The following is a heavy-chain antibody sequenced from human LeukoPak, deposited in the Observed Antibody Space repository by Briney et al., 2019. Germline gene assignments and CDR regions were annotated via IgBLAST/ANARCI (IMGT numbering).Heavy chain of an antibody. CDR2: MNPNSGNT. Sequence: ASVKVSCKASGYTFTSYDINWVRQATGQGLEWMGWMNPNSGNTGYAQKFQGRVTMTRNTSISTAYMELSSLRSEDTAVYYCAQGGGYSYGLYNWFDPWGQGTLVTVSS. J-gene: IGHJ5*02. CDR1: GYTFTSYD. V-gene: IGHV1-8*01. D-gene: IGHD5-18*01. CDR3: AQGGGYSYGLYNWFDP.